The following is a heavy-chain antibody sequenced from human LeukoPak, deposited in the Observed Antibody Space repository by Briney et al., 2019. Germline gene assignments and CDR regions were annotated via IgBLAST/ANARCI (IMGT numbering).Heavy chain of an antibody. D-gene: IGHD3-10*01. Sequence: ASVKVSCKASGYTFTSYYMHWVRQAPGQGLEWMGIINPSGGSTSYAQKFQGRVTMTRDTSTSTVYMEPSSLRSEDTAVYYCARPRLWFGGSRGAFDIWGQGTVVTVSS. J-gene: IGHJ3*02. V-gene: IGHV1-46*01. CDR2: INPSGGST. CDR1: GYTFTSYY. CDR3: ARPRLWFGGSRGAFDI.